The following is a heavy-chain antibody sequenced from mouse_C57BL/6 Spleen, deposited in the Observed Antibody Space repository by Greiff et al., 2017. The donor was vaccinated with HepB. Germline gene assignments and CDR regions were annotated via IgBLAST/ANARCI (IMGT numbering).Heavy chain of an antibody. D-gene: IGHD2-4*01. CDR1: GYTFTDYN. CDR3: ARPIYYDYDGFAY. J-gene: IGHJ3*01. V-gene: IGHV1-18*01. CDR2: INPNNGGT. Sequence: VQLQQSGPELVKPGASVKIPCKASGYTFTDYNMDWVKQSHGKSLEWIGDINPNNGGTNYNQKFKGKATLTVDKSSSTAYMELRSLTSEDTAVYYCARPIYYDYDGFAYWGQGTLVTVSA.